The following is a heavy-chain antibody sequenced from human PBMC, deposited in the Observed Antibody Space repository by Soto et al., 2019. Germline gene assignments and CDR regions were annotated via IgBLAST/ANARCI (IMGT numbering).Heavy chain of an antibody. CDR2: INHSGST. J-gene: IGHJ4*02. CDR1: GGSFSGYY. CDR3: ARRPYDSSGYIYYFDY. Sequence: SETLSLTCAVYGGSFSGYYWSWIRQPPGKGLEWIGEINHSGSTNYNPSLKSRVTISVDTSKNQFSLKLSSVTAADTAVYYCARRPYDSSGYIYYFDYWGQGTLVTAPQ. V-gene: IGHV4-34*01. D-gene: IGHD3-22*01.